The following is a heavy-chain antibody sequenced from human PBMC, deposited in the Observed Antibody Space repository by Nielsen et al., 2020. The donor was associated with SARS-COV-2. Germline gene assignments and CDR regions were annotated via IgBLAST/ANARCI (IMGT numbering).Heavy chain of an antibody. CDR3: ASSVSGYSGYGSPINYYYYYMDV. V-gene: IGHV3-7*03. Sequence: GGSLRLSCAASGFTFSSYWMSWVRQAPGKGLEWVANIKQDGSEKYYVDSVKGRFTISRDNAKNSLYLQMNSLRAEDTAVYYCASSVSGYSGYGSPINYYYYYMDVWGKGTTVTVSS. CDR1: GFTFSSYW. D-gene: IGHD5-12*01. CDR2: IKQDGSEK. J-gene: IGHJ6*03.